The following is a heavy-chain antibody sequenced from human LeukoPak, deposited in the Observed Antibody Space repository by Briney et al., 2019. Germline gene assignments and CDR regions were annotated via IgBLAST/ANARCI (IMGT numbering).Heavy chain of an antibody. CDR1: GFTFSNYN. CDR3: ARDRGTIHWYFDL. D-gene: IGHD1-1*01. V-gene: IGHV3-21*01. J-gene: IGHJ2*01. CDR2: ISSSSSYI. Sequence: KTGGSLRLSCAASGFTFSNYNMNWVRQAPGKGLEWVSSISSSSSYIYYADSVKGRFTISRDNTKNSLYLQMNSLRAEDTAVYYCARDRGTIHWYFDLWGRGTLVTVSS.